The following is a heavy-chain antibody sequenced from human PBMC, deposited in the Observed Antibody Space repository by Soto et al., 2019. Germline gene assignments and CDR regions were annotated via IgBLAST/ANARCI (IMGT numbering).Heavy chain of an antibody. CDR1: GFTFSNAW. V-gene: IGHV3-15*01. CDR2: IKSKTDGGTT. J-gene: IGHJ3*02. D-gene: IGHD3-22*01. Sequence: GGSLRLSXEASGFTFSNAWMSWVRQAPGKGLEWVGRIKSKTDGGTTDYAAPVKGRFTISRDDSKNTLYLQMNSLKTEDTAVYYCTTEPMIVVVTDDAFDIWGQGTMVTVSS. CDR3: TTEPMIVVVTDDAFDI.